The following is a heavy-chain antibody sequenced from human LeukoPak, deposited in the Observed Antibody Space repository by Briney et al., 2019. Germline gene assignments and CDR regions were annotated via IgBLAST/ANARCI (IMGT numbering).Heavy chain of an antibody. J-gene: IGHJ4*02. CDR2: ISGSGGST. D-gene: IGHD6-19*01. CDR3: AKEDHIAGWFSDS. Sequence: GGSLRLSCAPSGLTVIYYAMTWVRQAPGKGLEWVSSISGSGGSTYYADSVKGRFTISRDNSKNTLYLQMNSLRPEDTAVYFCAKEDHIAGWFSDSWGQGTLVTVSS. CDR1: GLTVIYYA. V-gene: IGHV3-23*01.